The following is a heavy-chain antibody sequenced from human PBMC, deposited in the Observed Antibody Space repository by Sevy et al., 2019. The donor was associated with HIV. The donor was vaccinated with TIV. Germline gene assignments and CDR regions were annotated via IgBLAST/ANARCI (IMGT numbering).Heavy chain of an antibody. Sequence: GGSLRLSCAASGFTFSSYWMNWVRQAPGKGLEWVANIKQDGSEKYYVDSVKGRFTISRDNAKNSLYLQMSSLRAEDTAVYYCEGGYYYDSSGYLGYWGQGTLVTVSS. V-gene: IGHV3-7*01. CDR3: EGGYYYDSSGYLGY. D-gene: IGHD3-22*01. CDR2: IKQDGSEK. J-gene: IGHJ4*02. CDR1: GFTFSSYW.